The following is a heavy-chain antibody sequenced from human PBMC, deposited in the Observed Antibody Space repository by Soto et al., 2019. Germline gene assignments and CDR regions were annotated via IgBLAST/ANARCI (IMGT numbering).Heavy chain of an antibody. CDR3: ARAAYCGGDCYSSFDP. J-gene: IGHJ5*02. CDR1: GGTFSSYA. CDR2: IIPIFGTA. V-gene: IGHV1-69*13. Sequence: ASVKVSCKASGGTFSSYAISWVRQAPGQGLEWMGGIIPIFGTANYAQKFQGRVTITADESTSTAYMELSSLRSEDTAVYYCARAAYCGGDCYSSFDPWGQGALVTVSS. D-gene: IGHD2-21*02.